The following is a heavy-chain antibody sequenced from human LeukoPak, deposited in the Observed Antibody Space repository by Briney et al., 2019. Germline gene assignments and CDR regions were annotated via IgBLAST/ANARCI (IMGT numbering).Heavy chain of an antibody. CDR2: ISSSNSYI. CDR3: AREGARDSSGYYGDAFDI. D-gene: IGHD3-22*01. CDR1: GFTFSSYS. Sequence: GGSLRLSCAASGFTFSSYSMNWVRQAPGKGLEWVSSISSSNSYIYYADSVKGRFTISRDNAKNSLYLQLNSLRAEDTALYYCAREGARDSSGYYGDAFDIWGQGTMVTVSS. J-gene: IGHJ3*02. V-gene: IGHV3-21*01.